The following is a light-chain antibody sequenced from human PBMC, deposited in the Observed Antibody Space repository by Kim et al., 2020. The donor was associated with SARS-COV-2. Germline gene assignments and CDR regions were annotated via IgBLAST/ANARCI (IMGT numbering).Light chain of an antibody. V-gene: IGKV1-39*01. CDR1: QSITGY. J-gene: IGKJ4*01. CDR3: QQSYSTPLT. Sequence: ASVGDRVTITCRARQSITGYLHWYQQKPGKAPKLLIYAASILQAGVPSRFSGSGSGTDFTLTISSLEPEDFATYYCQQSYSTPLTFGGGTKVEIK. CDR2: AAS.